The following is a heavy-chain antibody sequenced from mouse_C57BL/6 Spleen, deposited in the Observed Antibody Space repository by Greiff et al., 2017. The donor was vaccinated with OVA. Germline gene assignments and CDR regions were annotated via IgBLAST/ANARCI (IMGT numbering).Heavy chain of an antibody. J-gene: IGHJ2*01. Sequence: QVQLQQPGAELVKPGASVKMSCKASGYTFTSYWITWVKQRPGQGLEWIGDIYPGSGSTNYNEKFKSKATLTVETSSSTAYMQLSSLTSVDSAVYYCTSGEVYAVAELGPYYFDYWGKGTTLTVSS. CDR2: IYPGSGST. CDR3: TSGEVYAVAELGPYYFDY. D-gene: IGHD4-1*01. V-gene: IGHV1-55*01. CDR1: GYTFTSYW.